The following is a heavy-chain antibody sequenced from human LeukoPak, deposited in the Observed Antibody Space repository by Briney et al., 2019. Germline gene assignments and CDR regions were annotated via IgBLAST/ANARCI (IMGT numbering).Heavy chain of an antibody. V-gene: IGHV3-74*01. J-gene: IGHJ4*02. CDR3: ARAAYDYVWGSYRTQGTFDY. CDR2: INSDGSST. Sequence: GGSLRLSCAASGFTFSSYSMNWLRQAPGKGLVWVSRINSDGSSTSYADSVKGRFTISRDNAKNTLYLQMNSLRAEDTAVYYCARAAYDYVWGSYRTQGTFDYWGQGTLVTVSS. D-gene: IGHD3-16*02. CDR1: GFTFSSYS.